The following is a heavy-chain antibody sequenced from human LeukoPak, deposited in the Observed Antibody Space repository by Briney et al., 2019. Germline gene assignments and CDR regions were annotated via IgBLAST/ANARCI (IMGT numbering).Heavy chain of an antibody. J-gene: IGHJ3*02. Sequence: SLRLSCAASGFTFSSYEMNWVRQAPGKGLEWVSFIRTKTYGETTNYAASVKGRFTISRDDSKSIAYLQMNSLKTEDTAMYYCTRDKTRFLEYDIWGQGTMVTVSS. CDR1: GFTFSSYE. CDR3: TRDKTRFLEYDI. V-gene: IGHV3-49*04. CDR2: IRTKTYGETT. D-gene: IGHD3-3*01.